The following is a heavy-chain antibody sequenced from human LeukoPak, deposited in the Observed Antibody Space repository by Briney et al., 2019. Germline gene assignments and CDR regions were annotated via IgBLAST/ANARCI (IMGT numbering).Heavy chain of an antibody. CDR2: IYYSGST. D-gene: IGHD3-22*01. CDR3: ARHENYSEGSDKYGGPFDY. Sequence: NASETLSLTCTVSGGSISSNTYYWGWIRQPPGKGLEWIGSIYYSGSTYYNPSLKSRVTISVDTSKNQFSLKLSSVTAADTAVYYCARHENYSEGSDKYGGPFDYWGQGTQVTVSS. J-gene: IGHJ4*02. V-gene: IGHV4-39*01. CDR1: GGSISSNTYY.